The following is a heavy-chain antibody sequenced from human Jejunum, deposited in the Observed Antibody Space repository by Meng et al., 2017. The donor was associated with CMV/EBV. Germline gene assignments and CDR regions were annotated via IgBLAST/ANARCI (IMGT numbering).Heavy chain of an antibody. V-gene: IGHV4-39*07. CDR1: TYY. Sequence: TYYWGWIRQPPGKGLEWIGSIYSGGSTFYNPSLKSRVIISVDTSKNQFSLSLSSVTAADTAVYYCARDRVRYSDDYYYYGMDVWGQGTTVTVSS. CDR3: ARDRVRYSDDYYYYGMDV. J-gene: IGHJ6*02. CDR2: IYSGGST. D-gene: IGHD3-9*01.